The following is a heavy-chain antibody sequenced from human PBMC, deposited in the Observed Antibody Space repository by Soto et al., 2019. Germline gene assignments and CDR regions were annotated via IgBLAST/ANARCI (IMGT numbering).Heavy chain of an antibody. CDR1: GYTFVNYD. Sequence: ASVKVSCKTSGYTFVNYDINWVRQAPGKGLEWMGLMNPKSGKTGYAQKFQGRVSMTRDTSTSTAYMELNSLRSEDTATYYCSRTPGDYWGQGTLVTVSS. CDR3: SRTPGDY. CDR2: MNPKSGKT. J-gene: IGHJ4*02. V-gene: IGHV1-8*01. D-gene: IGHD2-15*01.